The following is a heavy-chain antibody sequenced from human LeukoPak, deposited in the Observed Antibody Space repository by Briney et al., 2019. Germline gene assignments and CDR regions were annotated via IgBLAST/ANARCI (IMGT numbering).Heavy chain of an antibody. CDR2: IYYSGST. Sequence: KPSETLSLTCTVSGGSISSYYWSWIRQPPGKGLEWIGYIYYSGSTNYNPSLKSRATISVDTSKNKFSLKLSSVTAADTAVYYCARDGENQYYFDYWGQGTLVTVSS. D-gene: IGHD1-14*01. J-gene: IGHJ4*02. CDR3: ARDGENQYYFDY. V-gene: IGHV4-59*01. CDR1: GGSISSYY.